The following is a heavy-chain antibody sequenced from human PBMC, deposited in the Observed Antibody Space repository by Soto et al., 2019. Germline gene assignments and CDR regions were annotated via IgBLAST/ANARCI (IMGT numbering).Heavy chain of an antibody. V-gene: IGHV4-34*01. CDR3: ARGSNRYYDSSGYYRTYYYYGMDV. CDR2: INHSGST. D-gene: IGHD3-22*01. J-gene: IGHJ6*02. Sequence: SETLSLTCAVYGGSFSGYYWSWIRQPPGKGLEWIGEINHSGSTNYNPSLKSRATISVDTSKNQFSLKLSSVTAADTAVYYCARGSNRYYDSSGYYRTYYYYGMDVWGQGTTVTVSS. CDR1: GGSFSGYY.